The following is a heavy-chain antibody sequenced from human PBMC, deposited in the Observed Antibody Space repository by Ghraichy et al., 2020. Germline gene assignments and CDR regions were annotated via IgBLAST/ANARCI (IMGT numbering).Heavy chain of an antibody. CDR3: ARHPGWVDF. CDR2: IFYTGIT. D-gene: IGHD1-26*01. V-gene: IGHV4-39*01. J-gene: IGHJ4*02. CDR1: GGSITSDFYY. Sequence: ETLSLTCTVSGGSITSDFYYWGWIRQPPGKGLEWIGTIFYTGITYYNPSLKSRVTISVDTSKNQFSLKMTSVTAADTAVYYCARHPGWVDFWGQGTLVTVSS.